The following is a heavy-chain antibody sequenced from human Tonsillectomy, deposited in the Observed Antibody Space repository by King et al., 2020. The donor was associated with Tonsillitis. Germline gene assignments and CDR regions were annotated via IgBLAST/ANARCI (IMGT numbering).Heavy chain of an antibody. Sequence: QLQESGPGLVKPSETLSLTCTVFGGSVRTHYWSWIRQPPGKGLEWMGYIYDTGRTNYNPPLKSRVTISVDTSKNQFSLKLSSVTAADTAVYYCARHGGVGYFGMDVWGQGTTVTVSS. CDR2: IYDTGRT. D-gene: IGHD3-16*01. J-gene: IGHJ6*02. V-gene: IGHV4-59*08. CDR3: ARHGGVGYFGMDV. CDR1: GGSVRTHY.